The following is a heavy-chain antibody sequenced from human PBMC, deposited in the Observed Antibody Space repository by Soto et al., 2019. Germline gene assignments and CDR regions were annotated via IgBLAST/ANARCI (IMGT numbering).Heavy chain of an antibody. CDR3: ARGLIVVVPAANNWFDP. V-gene: IGHV4-31*03. CDR2: IYYSGST. CDR1: GGSISSGGYY. D-gene: IGHD2-2*01. J-gene: IGHJ5*02. Sequence: QVQLQESGPGLVKPSQTLSLTCTVSGGSISSGGYYWSWIRQHPGKGLEWIGYIYYSGSTYYNPSLKRRVTISVDTSKNQFSLKLSSVTAADTAVYYCARGLIVVVPAANNWFDPWGQGTLVTVSS.